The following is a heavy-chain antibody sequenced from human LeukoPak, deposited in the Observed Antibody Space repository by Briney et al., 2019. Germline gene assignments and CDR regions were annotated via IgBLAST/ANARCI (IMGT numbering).Heavy chain of an antibody. D-gene: IGHD3-9*01. Sequence: PGGSLRLSCAASGFIFSDYAMSWVRQAPGKGLEWVSGISGSGGGTYYAGSVKGRFTISRDNSKNTLYLQMNSLRAEDTAVYYCAKDLYDILTGPNAFDIWGQGTMVTVSS. CDR2: ISGSGGGT. CDR3: AKDLYDILTGPNAFDI. V-gene: IGHV3-23*01. J-gene: IGHJ3*02. CDR1: GFIFSDYA.